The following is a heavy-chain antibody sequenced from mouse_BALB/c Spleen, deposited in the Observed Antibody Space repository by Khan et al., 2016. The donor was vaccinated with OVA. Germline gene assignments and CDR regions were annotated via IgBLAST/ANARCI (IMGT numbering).Heavy chain of an antibody. V-gene: IGHV2-2*02. Sequence: QVQLKQSGPGLVRSSQSLSITCTVSGFSLTTYGVHWVRQSPGKGLEWLGVIWSGGSTDYSAAFISRLSISKDNSKSQVFFKMNSLQPNDTAIYXCARNYDYDEGLAYWGQGTLVTVSA. J-gene: IGHJ3*01. CDR1: GFSLTTYG. D-gene: IGHD2-4*01. CDR3: ARNYDYDEGLAY. CDR2: IWSGGST.